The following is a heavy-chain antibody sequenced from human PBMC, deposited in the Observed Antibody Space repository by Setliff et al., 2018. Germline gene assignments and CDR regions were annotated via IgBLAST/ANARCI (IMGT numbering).Heavy chain of an antibody. V-gene: IGHV3-20*04. D-gene: IGHD2-15*01. J-gene: IGHJ4*02. CDR2: IKWFGGRT. CDR3: ARTCSGSGCYAGLES. Sequence: PGGSLRLSCAASGFKLEDHGMSWVRKAPKKGLEWVSGIKWFGGRTSYAESVKGRFTISRDNAKNSLYLEMNSLSPEDTAVYYCARTCSGSGCYAGLESWGQGTPVTVSS. CDR1: GFKLEDHG.